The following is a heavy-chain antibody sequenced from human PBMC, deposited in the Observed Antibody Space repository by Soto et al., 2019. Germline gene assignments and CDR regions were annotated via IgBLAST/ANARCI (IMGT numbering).Heavy chain of an antibody. Sequence: GESLKISCKGSGYSFTNYWIGWMRQMPGSGLEWMGLIYPGDSDTRYSPSFQGQVTFSADESTNTAYLQWTSLKASDTAMYYCARRSREDIVVVPAAGDAFNVWGQGTMVTVSS. V-gene: IGHV5-51*01. D-gene: IGHD2-2*01. CDR3: ARRSREDIVVVPAAGDAFNV. J-gene: IGHJ3*01. CDR2: IYPGDSDT. CDR1: GYSFTNYW.